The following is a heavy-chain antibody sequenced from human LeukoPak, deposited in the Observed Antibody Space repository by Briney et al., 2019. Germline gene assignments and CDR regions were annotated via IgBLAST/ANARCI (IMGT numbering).Heavy chain of an antibody. CDR1: GFTFSSYA. J-gene: IGHJ6*02. Sequence: GGSLRLSCAASGFTFSSYAMSWVRQAPGKGLEWVSAISGSGGSTYYADSVKGRFTISRDNSKNTLYLQMNSLRAEDTAVYYCAKGQLRSATRYYGMDVWGQGTMVTVSS. CDR3: AKGQLRSATRYYGMDV. CDR2: ISGSGGST. D-gene: IGHD2-2*01. V-gene: IGHV3-23*01.